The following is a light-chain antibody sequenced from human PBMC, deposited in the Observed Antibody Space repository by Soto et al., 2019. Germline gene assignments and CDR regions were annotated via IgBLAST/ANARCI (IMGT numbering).Light chain of an antibody. CDR2: EDI. V-gene: IGLV2-23*01. CDR3: SSYAGSSTYV. J-gene: IGLJ1*01. CDR1: SSDVGSYNL. Sequence: QSALTQPASVSVSPGQSITISCTGTSSDVGSYNLVSWYQQHPGKAPKVMIYEDIKRPSEDSNRFSGSKSGNTASLTISGLQAEDEADYYCSSYAGSSTYVFGTGTKLTVL.